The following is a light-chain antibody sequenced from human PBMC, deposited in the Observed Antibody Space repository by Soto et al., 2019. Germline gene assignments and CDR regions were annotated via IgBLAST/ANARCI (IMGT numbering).Light chain of an antibody. CDR3: CSYAGSSTLGV. CDR2: EVS. Sequence: QSVLTQPASVSGSPGQSITISCTGTSSDVGSYNLVSWYQQHPGKAPKLMIYEVSKRPSGVSNRFSGSKSGTTASLTISGLQAEVEADYYCCSYAGSSTLGVFGGGTKLTVL. J-gene: IGLJ3*02. V-gene: IGLV2-23*02. CDR1: SSDVGSYNL.